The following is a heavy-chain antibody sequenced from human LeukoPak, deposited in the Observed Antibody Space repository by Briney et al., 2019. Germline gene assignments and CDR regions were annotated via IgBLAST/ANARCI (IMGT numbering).Heavy chain of an antibody. CDR3: AKPSRHLSYCSGGSCYPDY. D-gene: IGHD2-15*01. CDR1: GFTFSSYA. CDR2: ISGSGGST. J-gene: IGHJ4*02. Sequence: PGGSLRLSCAASGFTFSSYAMSWVRQAPGKGLEWVSAISGSGGSTYYADSVKGRFTISRDNSKNTLYLQMNSLRAEDTAVYYCAKPSRHLSYCSGGSCYPDYWGQGTLVTVSS. V-gene: IGHV3-23*01.